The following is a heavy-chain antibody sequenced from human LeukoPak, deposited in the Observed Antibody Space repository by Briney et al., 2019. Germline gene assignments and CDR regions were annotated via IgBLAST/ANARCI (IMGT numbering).Heavy chain of an antibody. CDR2: INPSGGST. CDR1: GYIFTTYY. V-gene: IGHV1-46*01. D-gene: IGHD3-16*02. J-gene: IGHJ4*02. Sequence: ASVKVSCKASGYIFTTYYLHWVRQAPGQGLEWMGIINPSGGSTTYAQKFQGRVTMTRDTSTSTVYMELSSLRSEDTAVYYCATSGVIVFGGLIVPSLDYWGQGTLVTVSS. CDR3: ATSGVIVFGGLIVPSLDY.